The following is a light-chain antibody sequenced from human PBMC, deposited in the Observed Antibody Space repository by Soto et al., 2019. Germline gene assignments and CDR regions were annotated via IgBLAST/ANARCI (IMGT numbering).Light chain of an antibody. CDR3: QQYGSTPLT. Sequence: EIVLTQSPGTLSLYPGERATLSCRASQSVGNNNLAWYQQKPGQAPRFLIYDASSRATGIPDRFSGSGSGTDFTLTISRLEPEDFAVYYCQQYGSTPLTFGGGTKVEIK. CDR1: QSVGNNN. CDR2: DAS. J-gene: IGKJ4*01. V-gene: IGKV3-20*01.